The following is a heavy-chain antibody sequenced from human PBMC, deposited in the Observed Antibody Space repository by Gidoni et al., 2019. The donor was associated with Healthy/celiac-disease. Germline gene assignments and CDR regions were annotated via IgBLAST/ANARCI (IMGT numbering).Heavy chain of an antibody. Sequence: QVQLVESGGGVVQPGRSLRLSCAASGFTFSSYAMHWVRQAPGKGLEWVAVISYDGSNKYYADSVKGRFTISRDNSKNTLYLQMNSLRAEDTAVYYCARGGDIVVVPAANDYWGQGTLVTVSS. J-gene: IGHJ4*02. CDR3: ARGGDIVVVPAANDY. V-gene: IGHV3-30*04. D-gene: IGHD2-2*01. CDR2: ISYDGSNK. CDR1: GFTFSSYA.